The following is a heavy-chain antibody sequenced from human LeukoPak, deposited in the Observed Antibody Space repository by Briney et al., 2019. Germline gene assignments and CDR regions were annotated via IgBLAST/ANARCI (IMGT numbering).Heavy chain of an antibody. J-gene: IGHJ5*02. CDR1: GFTFSSYS. CDR2: ISSSSSYI. Sequence: GGSLRLSCAASGFTFSSYSMNWVRQAPGKGLEWVSSISSSSSYIYYADSVKGRFTISRDNAKNSLYLQMNSLRAEDTAVYYCARDGAYSSGWFSLSNNWFDPWGQGTLVTVSS. V-gene: IGHV3-21*01. CDR3: ARDGAYSSGWFSLSNNWFDP. D-gene: IGHD6-19*01.